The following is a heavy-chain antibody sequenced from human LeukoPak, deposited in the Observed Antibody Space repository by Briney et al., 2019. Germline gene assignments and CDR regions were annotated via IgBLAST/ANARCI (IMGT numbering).Heavy chain of an antibody. V-gene: IGHV3-53*01. J-gene: IGHJ4*02. CDR2: IYSGGSA. Sequence: GGSLRLSCAASGFTVSTNYMSWVRQAPGKGLEWVSIIYSGGSAYYADSLKGRFTISRDKSKNTLYLQMNSLRAEDTAVYYCASNWSDFDYWGRGTLVTVSS. CDR3: ASNWSDFDY. CDR1: GFTVSTNY. D-gene: IGHD1-1*01.